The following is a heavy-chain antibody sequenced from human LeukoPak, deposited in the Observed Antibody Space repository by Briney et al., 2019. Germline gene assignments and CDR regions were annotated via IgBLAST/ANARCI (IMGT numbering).Heavy chain of an antibody. CDR1: GGSISSGNW. CDR3: ARNGYYSADY. J-gene: IGHJ4*02. CDR2: IHRSGST. V-gene: IGHV4-4*02. D-gene: IGHD4-17*01. Sequence: SGTLSLTCGVSGGSISSGNWWSWVRQPPRKGLEWIGEIHRSGSTNYNPSLKSRVTISVDKSKNQFSLMLTSVTAADTAVYYCARNGYYSADYWGKGTLVPVSS.